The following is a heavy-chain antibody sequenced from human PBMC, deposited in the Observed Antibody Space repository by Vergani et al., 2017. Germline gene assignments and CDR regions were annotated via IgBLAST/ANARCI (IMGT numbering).Heavy chain of an antibody. D-gene: IGHD2-15*01. CDR3: ARGRKLLRYGMDV. Sequence: QVQLQESGPGLVKPSETLSLTCTVSGGSIRSYYWSWVRQPPGKGLEWIGYIYYSGSTNYNPSLKSRVTISVDTSKNQFSLKLSSVTAADTAVYYCARGRKLLRYGMDVWGQGTTVTVSS. V-gene: IGHV4-59*01. CDR1: GGSIRSYY. J-gene: IGHJ6*02. CDR2: IYYSGST.